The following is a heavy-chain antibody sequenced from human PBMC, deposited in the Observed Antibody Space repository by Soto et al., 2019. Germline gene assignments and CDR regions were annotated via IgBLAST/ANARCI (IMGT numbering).Heavy chain of an antibody. CDR3: ARERGNYKYFDY. CDR2: INTYNGNI. V-gene: IGHV1-18*01. CDR1: GYTLANYG. Sequence: QVQLVQSGAEVKKPGASVKVSCKVSGYTLANYGISWARQAPGQGLEWMGWINTYNGNINYAQKLQGRVTMTTDTSTSTAYMALRSLRSDDTALYYGARERGNYKYFDYWGQGTLVTVSS. D-gene: IGHD1-7*01. J-gene: IGHJ4*02.